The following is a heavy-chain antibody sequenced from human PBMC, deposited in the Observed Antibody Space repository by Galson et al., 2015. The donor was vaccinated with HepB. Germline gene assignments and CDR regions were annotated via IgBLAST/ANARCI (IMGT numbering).Heavy chain of an antibody. D-gene: IGHD3-22*01. Sequence: SLRLSCAASGFTFSSYAMHWVRQAPGKGLEWVAVISYDGSNKYYADSVKGRFTISRDNSKNTLYLQMNSLRAEDTAVYYCARDYYDSSGQGEYFQHWGQGTLVTVSS. CDR1: GFTFSSYA. CDR2: ISYDGSNK. CDR3: ARDYYDSSGQGEYFQH. J-gene: IGHJ1*01. V-gene: IGHV3-30-3*01.